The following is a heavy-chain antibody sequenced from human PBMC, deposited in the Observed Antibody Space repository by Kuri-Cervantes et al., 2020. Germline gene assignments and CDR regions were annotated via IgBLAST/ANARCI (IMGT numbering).Heavy chain of an antibody. CDR1: GFTFSDYY. D-gene: IGHD3-22*01. CDR3: AKCTPSYYDSSGYYRNAFDI. V-gene: IGHV3-11*01. Sequence: GGSLRLSCAASGFTFSDYYMSWIRQAPGKGLEWVSYISSSGSTIYYADSVKGRFTISRDNAKNSLYLQMNSLRAEDTAVYYCAKCTPSYYDSSGYYRNAFDIWGQGTMVTVSS. J-gene: IGHJ3*02. CDR2: ISSSGSTI.